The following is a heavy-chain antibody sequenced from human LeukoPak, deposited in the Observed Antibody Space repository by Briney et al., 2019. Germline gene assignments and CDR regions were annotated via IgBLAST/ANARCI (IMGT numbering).Heavy chain of an antibody. Sequence: PGGSLRLSCAASGVTFSTFWMDWVRQAPGKGLEWVANINQDGSENYYMDSVKGRFTISRDNAKNSLYLQMNSLRAEDTAVYYCAEQGTEWGQGTLVTVSS. CDR2: INQDGSEN. CDR3: AEQGTE. D-gene: IGHD7-27*01. V-gene: IGHV3-7*01. CDR1: GVTFSTFW. J-gene: IGHJ4*02.